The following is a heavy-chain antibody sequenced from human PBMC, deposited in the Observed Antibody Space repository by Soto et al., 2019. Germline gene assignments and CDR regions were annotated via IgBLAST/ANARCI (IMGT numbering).Heavy chain of an antibody. CDR1: GGSISSYY. CDR2: IYYSGST. Sequence: SETLSLTCTVSGGSISSYYWSWIRQPPGKGLEWIGYIYYSGSTNYNPSLKSRVTISVATSKNQFSLKLSSVTAADTAVYYCAGSITGTRYNWFDPWGQGTLVTVSS. J-gene: IGHJ5*02. D-gene: IGHD1-7*01. V-gene: IGHV4-59*01. CDR3: AGSITGTRYNWFDP.